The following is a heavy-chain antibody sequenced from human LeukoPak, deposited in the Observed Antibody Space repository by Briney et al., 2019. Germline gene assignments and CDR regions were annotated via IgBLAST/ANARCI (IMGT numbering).Heavy chain of an antibody. CDR1: GVSFSAYA. J-gene: IGHJ4*02. D-gene: IGHD6-13*01. Sequence: GGSLRLSCAASGVSFSAYAMYWVRQAPGKGQEWVALIRYDGINKYYGDSVKGRFTISRDNSKNMLYLQMNSLRAEDTAVYYCVKTGSGWYGDYWGQGARVTVSS. CDR2: IRYDGINK. V-gene: IGHV3-30*02. CDR3: VKTGSGWYGDY.